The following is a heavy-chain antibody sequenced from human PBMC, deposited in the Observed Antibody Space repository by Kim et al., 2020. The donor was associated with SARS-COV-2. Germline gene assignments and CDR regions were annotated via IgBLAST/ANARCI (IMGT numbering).Heavy chain of an antibody. CDR2: ISSSSSYI. V-gene: IGHV3-21*01. Sequence: GGSLRLSCAASGFTFSSYSMNWVRQAPGKGLEWVSSISSSSSYIYYADSVKGRFTISRDNAKNSLYLQMNSLRAEDTAVYYCARDPIQAMPYCGGDCYFDYWGQGTLVTVSS. J-gene: IGHJ4*02. CDR3: ARDPIQAMPYCGGDCYFDY. D-gene: IGHD2-21*02. CDR1: GFTFSSYS.